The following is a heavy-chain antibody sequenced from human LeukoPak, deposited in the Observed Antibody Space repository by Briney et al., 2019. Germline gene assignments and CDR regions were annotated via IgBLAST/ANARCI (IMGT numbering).Heavy chain of an antibody. CDR1: GFTFSKAD. CDR3: TKEFCGSRAVCAGGSYDDF. J-gene: IGHJ2*01. D-gene: IGHD2-15*01. Sequence: GGSLRLSCAASGFTFSKADFHWVRQAPGKGLEWVAAIDVTGDTYYADSVKGGFTISREDAANSLYLQMRSLGARDTALYYCTKEFCGSRAVCAGGSYDDFWGRGALVTVSS. CDR2: IDVTGDT. V-gene: IGHV3-13*01.